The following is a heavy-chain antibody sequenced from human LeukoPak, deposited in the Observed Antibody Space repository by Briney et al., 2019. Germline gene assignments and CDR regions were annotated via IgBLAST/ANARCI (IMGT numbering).Heavy chain of an antibody. Sequence: ASVKVSCKASGYTFTGYYMHWVRQAPGQGLEWMGWINPNSGGTNYAQKFQGRVTMTRDTSTSTAYMELSRLRSDDTAVYYCARVGVWGSYRNNWFDPWGQGTLVTVSS. D-gene: IGHD3-16*02. V-gene: IGHV1-2*02. CDR3: ARVGVWGSYRNNWFDP. CDR1: GYTFTGYY. CDR2: INPNSGGT. J-gene: IGHJ5*02.